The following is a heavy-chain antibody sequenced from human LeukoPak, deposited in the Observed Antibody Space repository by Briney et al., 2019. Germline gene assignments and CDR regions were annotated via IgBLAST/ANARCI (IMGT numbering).Heavy chain of an antibody. V-gene: IGHV1-69*05. CDR2: IIPIFGTA. Sequence: SVKVSCKASGGTFSSYAISWVRQAPGQGLEWMGGIIPIFGTANYAQKFQGRVTITTDESTSTAYMELSSLRSEGTAVYYCARDLAFRSSSWYGWFDPWGQGTLVTVSS. CDR3: ARDLAFRSSSWYGWFDP. CDR1: GGTFSSYA. J-gene: IGHJ5*01. D-gene: IGHD6-13*01.